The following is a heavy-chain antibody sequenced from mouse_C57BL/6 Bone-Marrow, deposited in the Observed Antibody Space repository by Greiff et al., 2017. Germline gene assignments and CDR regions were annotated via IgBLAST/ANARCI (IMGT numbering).Heavy chain of an antibody. CDR1: GFNIKDDY. J-gene: IGHJ3*01. Sequence: VQLKESGAELVRPGASVKLSCTASGFNIKDDYMHWVKQRPEQGLEWIGWIDPENGDTEYASKFQGKATITADTSSNTDYLQLSSLTSEDTAVYYCTTRYYGSSPLAYWGQGTLVTVSA. D-gene: IGHD1-1*01. CDR3: TTRYYGSSPLAY. V-gene: IGHV14-4*01. CDR2: IDPENGDT.